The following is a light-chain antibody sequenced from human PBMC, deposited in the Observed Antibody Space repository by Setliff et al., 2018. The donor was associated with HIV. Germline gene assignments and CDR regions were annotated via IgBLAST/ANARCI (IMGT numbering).Light chain of an antibody. CDR2: EVS. CDR3: CSYAGSSTYV. Sequence: QSVLTQPASVSGSPGQSITLSCTGTSSDVGSYNLVSWYQHHPGKAPKLMIYEVSKRHSGVSNRFSGSKSGNTASLTISGLQAEDEADYYCCSYAGSSTYVFGTGTKVT. V-gene: IGLV2-23*02. J-gene: IGLJ1*01. CDR1: SSDVGSYNL.